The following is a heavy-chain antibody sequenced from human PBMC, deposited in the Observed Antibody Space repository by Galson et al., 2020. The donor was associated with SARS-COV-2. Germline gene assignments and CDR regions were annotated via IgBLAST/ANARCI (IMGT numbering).Heavy chain of an antibody. Sequence: ASVKVSCKVSGYTLTELSMHWVRQAPGKGLEWMGGFDPEDGETIYAQKFQGRVTMTEDTSTDTAYMELSSLRSEDTAVYYCATAPGYCSSTSCINWFDPWGQGTLVTVSS. CDR1: GYTLTELS. D-gene: IGHD2-2*01. J-gene: IGHJ5*02. CDR2: FDPEDGET. V-gene: IGHV1-24*01. CDR3: ATAPGYCSSTSCINWFDP.